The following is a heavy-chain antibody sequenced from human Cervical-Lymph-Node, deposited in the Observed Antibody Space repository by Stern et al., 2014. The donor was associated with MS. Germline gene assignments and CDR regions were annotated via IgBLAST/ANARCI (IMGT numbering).Heavy chain of an antibody. V-gene: IGHV1-69*06. CDR3: ANRDMGYTYGRHDY. J-gene: IGHJ4*02. CDR1: GGTFNNHV. CDR2: ISPRLCAA. D-gene: IGHD5-12*01. Sequence: QVQLVQSGAEVKKPGSSVKVSCKASGGTFNNHVISCVRQARGQGLEWMGGISPRLCAANYARKFQGRVTITADKSTSTVHMVLTRLTYEDTAIYYCANRDMGYTYGRHDYWGQGTLVTVS.